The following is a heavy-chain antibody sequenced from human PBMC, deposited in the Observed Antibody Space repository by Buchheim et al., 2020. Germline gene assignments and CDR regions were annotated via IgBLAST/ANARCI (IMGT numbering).Heavy chain of an antibody. V-gene: IGHV3-23*01. D-gene: IGHD3-22*01. CDR3: AKPNYYDSSGYYYEDYLDY. CDR2: ISGSGGST. Sequence: EVQLLESGGGLVQPGGSLRLSCAASGFTFSSYAMSWVRQAPGKGLEWVSAISGSGGSTYYADSVKGRFTISRDNSKKTLYLQMNSLRAEDTAVYYCAKPNYYDSSGYYYEDYLDYWGQGTL. CDR1: GFTFSSYA. J-gene: IGHJ4*02.